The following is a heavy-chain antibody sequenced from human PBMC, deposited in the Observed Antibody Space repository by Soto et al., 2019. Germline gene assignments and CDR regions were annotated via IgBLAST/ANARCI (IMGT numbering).Heavy chain of an antibody. Sequence: QVQLQESGPGLVKPSQTLSLTCTVSGGSISSGGYYWSWIRQHPGKGLEWIGYIYYSGSTYYNPSLKSRVTISVDTSKNQFSLKLSSVPAADTAVYYCARACSGGSCHDAFDIWGQGTMVTVSS. CDR1: GGSISSGGYY. CDR3: ARACSGGSCHDAFDI. J-gene: IGHJ3*02. D-gene: IGHD2-15*01. V-gene: IGHV4-31*03. CDR2: IYYSGST.